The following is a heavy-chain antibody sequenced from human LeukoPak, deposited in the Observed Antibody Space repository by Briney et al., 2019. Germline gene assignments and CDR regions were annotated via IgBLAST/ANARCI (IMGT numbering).Heavy chain of an antibody. CDR1: GFTLSIYW. V-gene: IGHV3-7*01. Sequence: GGSLRLSCAASGFTLSIYWMNWVRQAPGKGLEWVASINQDGSEKYYVDSVKGRFTISRDNGKNSLFLQMNSLRAEDTSVYYCARGHYGDYDWGQGTLVTVSS. D-gene: IGHD4-17*01. CDR2: INQDGSEK. J-gene: IGHJ4*02. CDR3: ARGHYGDYD.